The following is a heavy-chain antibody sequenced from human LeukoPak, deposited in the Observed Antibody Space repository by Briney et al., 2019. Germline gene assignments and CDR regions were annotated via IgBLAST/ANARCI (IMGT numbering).Heavy chain of an antibody. CDR2: IRSKAYGGTT. J-gene: IGHJ4*02. CDR3: TRHVVITTVFDY. D-gene: IGHD3-22*01. CDR1: GFTFGDYA. V-gene: IGHV3-49*04. Sequence: PGRSLRLSCTASGFTFGDYAMSWVRQAPGKGLEWVGFIRSKAYGGTTEYAASVRGRFTISRDDSKSIAYLQMNSLKTEDTAVYYCTRHVVITTVFDYWGQGTLVTVSP.